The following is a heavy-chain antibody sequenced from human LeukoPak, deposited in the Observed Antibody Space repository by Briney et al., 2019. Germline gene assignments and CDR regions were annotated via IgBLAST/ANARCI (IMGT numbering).Heavy chain of an antibody. D-gene: IGHD3-22*01. J-gene: IGHJ5*02. CDR2: ISSSSSYI. Sequence: GGSLRLSCAASGFTFSSYSMNWVRQAPGKGLEWVSSISSSSSYIYYADSVKGRFTISRDNAKNSLYLQMNSLRAEDTAVYYCARVHDSSGYYNGHGWFDPWGQGTLVTVSS. V-gene: IGHV3-21*01. CDR3: ARVHDSSGYYNGHGWFDP. CDR1: GFTFSSYS.